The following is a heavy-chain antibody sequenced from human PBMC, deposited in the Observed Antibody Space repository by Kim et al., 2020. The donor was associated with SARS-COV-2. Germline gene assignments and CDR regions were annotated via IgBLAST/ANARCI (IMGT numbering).Heavy chain of an antibody. V-gene: IGHV3-23*01. Sequence: GGSLRLSCAASGFTFSSYAMSWVRQAPGKGLEWVSAISGSGGSTYYADSVKGRFTISRDNSKNTLYLQMNSLRAEDTAVYYCAKDPSGWFVYSYGTYYFDYWGQGTLVTVSS. D-gene: IGHD5-18*01. CDR1: GFTFSSYA. CDR2: ISGSGGST. J-gene: IGHJ4*02. CDR3: AKDPSGWFVYSYGTYYFDY.